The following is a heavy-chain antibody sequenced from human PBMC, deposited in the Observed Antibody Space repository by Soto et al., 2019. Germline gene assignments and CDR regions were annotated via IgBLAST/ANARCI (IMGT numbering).Heavy chain of an antibody. J-gene: IGHJ4*02. CDR1: GGSISSGGYY. Sequence: PSETLSLTCTVSGGSISSGGYYWSWIRQHPGKGLEWIGYIYYSGSTYYNPSLKSRVTISVDTSKNQFSLKLSSVTAADTAVYYCARRGGGYYSFDYWGQGTLVTVSS. D-gene: IGHD3-22*01. CDR3: ARRGGGYYSFDY. V-gene: IGHV4-31*03. CDR2: IYYSGST.